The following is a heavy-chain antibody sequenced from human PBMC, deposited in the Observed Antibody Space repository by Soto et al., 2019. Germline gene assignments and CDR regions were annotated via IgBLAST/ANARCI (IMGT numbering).Heavy chain of an antibody. J-gene: IGHJ4*02. Sequence: SETLSLTCAVYGGSFSGYYWSWIRQPPGKGLEWIGEINHSGSTNYNPSLKSRVTISVDTSKNQFSLKLSSVTATDTAVYYCARGDIKHLDYWGQGTLVTVSS. V-gene: IGHV4-34*01. D-gene: IGHD2-15*01. CDR2: INHSGST. CDR1: GGSFSGYY. CDR3: ARGDIKHLDY.